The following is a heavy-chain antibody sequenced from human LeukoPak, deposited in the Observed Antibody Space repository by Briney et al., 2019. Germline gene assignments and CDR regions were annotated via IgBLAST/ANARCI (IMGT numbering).Heavy chain of an antibody. D-gene: IGHD5-24*01. CDR3: ARDGRDGYNFDY. V-gene: IGHV3-30-3*01. CDR1: GFTFSSYA. CDR2: ISYDGSNK. Sequence: GGSLRLSCAASGFTFSSYAMHWVRQASGKGLEWVAVISYDGSNKYYADSVKGRFTISRDNSKNTLYLQMNSLRAEDTAVYYCARDGRDGYNFDYWGQGTLVTVSS. J-gene: IGHJ4*02.